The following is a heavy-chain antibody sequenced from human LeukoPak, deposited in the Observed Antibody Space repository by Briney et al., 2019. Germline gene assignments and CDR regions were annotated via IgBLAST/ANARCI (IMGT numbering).Heavy chain of an antibody. Sequence: PGGSLRLSCAXSGXTFRSYAMSWVRQAPGKGLEWVSAISGNGGGTYYADSVKGRFTISRDNSKNTLYLQMNSLRAEDTAVYYCAKGDCSSTSCYAPADYWGQGTLATVSS. J-gene: IGHJ4*02. V-gene: IGHV3-23*01. CDR3: AKGDCSSTSCYAPADY. D-gene: IGHD2-2*01. CDR1: GXTFRSYA. CDR2: ISGNGGGT.